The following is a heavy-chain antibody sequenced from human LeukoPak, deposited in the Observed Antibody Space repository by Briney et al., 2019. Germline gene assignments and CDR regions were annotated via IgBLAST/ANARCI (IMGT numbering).Heavy chain of an antibody. V-gene: IGHV3-21*01. CDR3: ARVKEASAFDI. CDR1: GSTFSSYS. D-gene: IGHD5-12*01. CDR2: ISSSSSYI. J-gene: IGHJ3*02. Sequence: GGSLRLSCAASGSTFSSYSMSWVRQAPGKGLEWVSSISSSSSYIYQADSVKGRFTISRDNAKNSLYLQMNSLRAEDTAVYYCARVKEASAFDIWGQGTMVTVSS.